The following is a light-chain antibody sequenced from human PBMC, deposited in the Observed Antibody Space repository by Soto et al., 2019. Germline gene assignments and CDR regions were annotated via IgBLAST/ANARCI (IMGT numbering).Light chain of an antibody. Sequence: QSALTQPRSVSGSPGQSVTISCTGTSSDVGGFNSVSWYQQHPGKAPKLMIYDVNKRPSGVPDRFSGSKSGSTASLTISGLRAEDEADYYCCSYAGSYSYAFATGTKVTVL. J-gene: IGLJ1*01. CDR1: SSDVGGFNS. CDR2: DVN. CDR3: CSYAGSYSYA. V-gene: IGLV2-11*01.